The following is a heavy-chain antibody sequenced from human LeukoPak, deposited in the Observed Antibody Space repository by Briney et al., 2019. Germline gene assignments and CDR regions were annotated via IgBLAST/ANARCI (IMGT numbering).Heavy chain of an antibody. J-gene: IGHJ4*02. Sequence: PGGSLRLSCAASGFTFSSYSMNWVRQAPGKGLEWVSYISSSSSTIYYADSVKGRFTISRDNSKNTLYLQMNSLRAEDTAVYYCAKMIRLGELSLDYWGQGTLVTVSS. CDR1: GFTFSSYS. V-gene: IGHV3-48*01. D-gene: IGHD3-16*02. CDR3: AKMIRLGELSLDY. CDR2: ISSSSSTI.